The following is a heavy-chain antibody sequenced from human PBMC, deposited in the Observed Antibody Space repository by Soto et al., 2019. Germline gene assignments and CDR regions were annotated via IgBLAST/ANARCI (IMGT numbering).Heavy chain of an antibody. CDR2: IHGGGTV. J-gene: IGHJ4*02. CDR3: GGGGCRHFDY. CDR1: GFDFDNFE. V-gene: IGHV3-48*03. Sequence: GGALRLSCVASGFDFDNFEVNWVRQAPGRGPEWLSYIHGGGTVYYADSGKGRFTISRDNSKNSLYRQMDSLRYEETGVYFCGGGGCRHFDYWRQGALVTVSS.